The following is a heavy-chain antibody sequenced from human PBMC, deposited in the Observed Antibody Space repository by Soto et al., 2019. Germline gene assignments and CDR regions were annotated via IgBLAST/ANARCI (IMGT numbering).Heavy chain of an antibody. CDR1: GGSISSYY. V-gene: IGHV4-59*08. CDR2: IYYSGST. CDR3: ARRGSSDYYYYYMDV. D-gene: IGHD6-6*01. Sequence: SETLSLTCTVSGGSISSYYWSWIRQPLGKGLEWIGYIYYSGSTNYNPSLKSRVTISVDTSKNQFSLKLSSVTAADTAVYYCARRGSSDYYYYYMDVWGEGTTVTGSS. J-gene: IGHJ6*03.